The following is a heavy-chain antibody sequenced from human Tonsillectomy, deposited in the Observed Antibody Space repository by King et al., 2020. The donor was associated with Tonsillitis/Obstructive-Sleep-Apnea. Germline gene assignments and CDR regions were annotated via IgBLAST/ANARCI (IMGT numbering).Heavy chain of an antibody. Sequence: VQLVESGGGVVQPGRSLRLSCAASGFTFSSYAMHWVRQAPGKGLEWVAVISYDGSNKYYADSVKGRFTISRENSKNTLYLQMNSRRAEDTAVYYCAREGPPDFDYWGQGTLVTVSS. CDR1: GFTFSSYA. CDR3: AREGPPDFDY. V-gene: IGHV3-30*04. CDR2: ISYDGSNK. J-gene: IGHJ4*02.